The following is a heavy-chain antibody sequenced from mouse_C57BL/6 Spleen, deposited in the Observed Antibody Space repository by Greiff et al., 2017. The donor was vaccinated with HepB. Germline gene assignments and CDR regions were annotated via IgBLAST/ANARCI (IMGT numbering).Heavy chain of an antibody. CDR3: ARRALREYFDV. J-gene: IGHJ1*03. V-gene: IGHV1-69*01. CDR2: IDPSDSYT. D-gene: IGHD2-4*01. CDR1: GYTFTSYW. Sequence: QVQLKQPGAELVMPGASVKLSCKASGYTFTSYWMHWVKQRPGQGLEWIGEIDPSDSYTNYNQKFKGKSTLTVDKSSSTAYMQLSSLTSEDSAVYYCARRALREYFDVWGTGTTVTVSS.